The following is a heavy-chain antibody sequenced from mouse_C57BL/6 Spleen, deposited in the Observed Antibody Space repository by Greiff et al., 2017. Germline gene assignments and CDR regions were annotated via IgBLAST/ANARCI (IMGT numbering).Heavy chain of an antibody. J-gene: IGHJ3*01. CDR1: GFTFSDYG. CDR2: ISSGSSTI. D-gene: IGHD2-4*01. Sequence: EVKLMESGGGLVKPGGSLKLSCAASGFTFSDYGMHWVRQAPEKGLEWVAYISSGSSTIYYADTVKGRFTISRDNAKNTLFLQMTSLRSEDTAMYYCARGDDYYDYSFAYWGQGTLVTVSA. V-gene: IGHV5-17*01. CDR3: ARGDDYYDYSFAY.